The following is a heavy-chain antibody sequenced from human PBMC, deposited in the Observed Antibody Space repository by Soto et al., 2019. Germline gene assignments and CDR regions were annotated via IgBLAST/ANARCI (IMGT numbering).Heavy chain of an antibody. V-gene: IGHV1-18*01. CDR2: ISAYNGNT. D-gene: IGHD2-21*02. CDR1: GYTFTSYG. J-gene: IGHJ4*02. CDR3: ARDRRYCGGDCYSLFDY. Sequence: GASVKVSCKASGYTFTSYGISWVRQAPGQGLEWKGWISAYNGNTNYAQKLQGRVTMTTDTSTSTAYMELRSLRSDDTAVYYCARDRRYCGGDCYSLFDYWGQGTLVTVSS.